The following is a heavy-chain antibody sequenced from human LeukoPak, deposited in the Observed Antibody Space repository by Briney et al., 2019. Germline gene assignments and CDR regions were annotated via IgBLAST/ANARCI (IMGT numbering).Heavy chain of an antibody. V-gene: IGHV4-34*01. CDR3: ARGYYYDSRDNDAFDI. CDR2: INHSGST. D-gene: IGHD3-22*01. Sequence: SETLSLTCAVYGGSFSGYYWSWIRQPPGKGLEWIGEINHSGSTNYNPSLKSRVTISVDTSKNQFSLKLSPVTAADTAVYYCARGYYYDSRDNDAFDIWGQGTMVTVSS. J-gene: IGHJ3*02. CDR1: GGSFSGYY.